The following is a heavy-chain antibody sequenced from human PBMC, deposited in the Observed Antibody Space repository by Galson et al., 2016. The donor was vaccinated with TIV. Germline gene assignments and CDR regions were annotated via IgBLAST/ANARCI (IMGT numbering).Heavy chain of an antibody. J-gene: IGHJ4*02. CDR2: ISPNSGDT. V-gene: IGHV1-2*02. CDR1: GYTFSAYY. CDR3: ARFVYGDYVDY. Sequence: SVKVSCKASGYTFSAYYVHWVRQAPGQGLEWMGWISPNSGDTNYPQKFQGRVTMTRDTSITPAYMELTTLTSDDTAVYYCARFVYGDYVDYWGQGTLVTVSS. D-gene: IGHD4-17*01.